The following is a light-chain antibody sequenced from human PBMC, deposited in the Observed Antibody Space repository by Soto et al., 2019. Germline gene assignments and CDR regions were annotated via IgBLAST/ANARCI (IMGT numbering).Light chain of an antibody. V-gene: IGLV1-44*01. CDR3: STWDDSLNGPL. Sequence: QSALTQPPSASGTPGQRVTISCSGSSSNIGGNTVNWYQQVPGAAPKLIIFNNSQRPSGVPDRFSGSKSGTSASLAIGGLQSEDEADYYCSTWDDSLNGPLFGGGTQLTVL. CDR2: NNS. J-gene: IGLJ2*01. CDR1: SSNIGGNT.